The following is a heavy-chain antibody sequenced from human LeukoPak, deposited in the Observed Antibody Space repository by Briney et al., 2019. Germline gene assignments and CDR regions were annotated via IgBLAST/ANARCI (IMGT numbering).Heavy chain of an antibody. J-gene: IGHJ4*02. D-gene: IGHD6-13*01. Sequence: SETLSLTCTVSGGSISSSSYYWGWIRQPPGKGLEWIGSIYYSGSTYYNPSLKSRVTISVDTSKNQFSLKLSSVTTADTAVYYCARVHSTYSSSWYHFDYWGQGTLVTVSS. CDR2: IYYSGST. CDR3: ARVHSTYSSSWYHFDY. V-gene: IGHV4-39*07. CDR1: GGSISSSSYY.